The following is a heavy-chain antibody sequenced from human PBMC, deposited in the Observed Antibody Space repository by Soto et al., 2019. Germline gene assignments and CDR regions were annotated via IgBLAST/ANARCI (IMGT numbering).Heavy chain of an antibody. CDR1: GYTFTSYY. V-gene: IGHV1-46*01. D-gene: IGHD6-13*01. CDR3: ARAGRGGSSSWYKGRWYYYYGMDV. CDR2: INPSGGST. J-gene: IGHJ6*02. Sequence: ASVKVSCKASGYTFTSYYMHWVRQAPGQGLEWMGIINPSGGSTSYAQKFQGRVTMTRDTSTSTVYMELSSLRSEDTAVYYCARAGRGGSSSWYKGRWYYYYGMDVWGQGTTVNVSS.